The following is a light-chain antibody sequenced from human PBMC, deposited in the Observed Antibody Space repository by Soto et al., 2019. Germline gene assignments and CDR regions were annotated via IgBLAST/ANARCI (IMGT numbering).Light chain of an antibody. CDR2: VEGSGNY. Sequence: QPVLTQSSSASASLGSSVKLTCTLSSGRSSYIIAWHQQQTGKAPRFLMTVEGSGNYNKGSGVPDRVSGSSAGADRYLTISDLHSEYYGTPYCDTGDSNIQVFGGGIKLTDL. CDR1: SGRSSYI. J-gene: IGLJ2*01. V-gene: IGLV4-60*03. CDR3: DTGDSNIQV.